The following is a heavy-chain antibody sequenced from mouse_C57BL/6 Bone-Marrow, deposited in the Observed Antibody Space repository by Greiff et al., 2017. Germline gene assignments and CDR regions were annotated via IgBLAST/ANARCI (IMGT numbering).Heavy chain of an antibody. CDR1: GYTFTSYW. D-gene: IGHD1-1*01. CDR3: ARSLFYYYGSSPFDY. CDR2: IDPNSGGN. V-gene: IGHV1-72*01. Sequence: QVQLQQPGAELVKPGASVKLSCKASGYTFTSYWMHWVKQRPGRGLEWIGRIDPNSGGNKYNEKFKSKATLTVDKPSSTAYMKLSSLTSEDSAVYYCARSLFYYYGSSPFDYWGQGTTLTVSS. J-gene: IGHJ2*01.